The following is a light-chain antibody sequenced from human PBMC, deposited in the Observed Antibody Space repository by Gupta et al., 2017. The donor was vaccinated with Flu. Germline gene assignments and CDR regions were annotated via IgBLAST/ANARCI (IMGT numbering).Light chain of an antibody. J-gene: IGLJ2*01. CDR1: SLEDKY. Sequence: CSGDSLEDKYASWYQQKPGQSPLLVIYESNRRPLGIPGRFAGSNSGNTATLTISGTQAMDEADYCCQAWDNNIVVFGGGTKLTVL. CDR3: QAWDNNIVV. V-gene: IGLV3-1*01. CDR2: ESN.